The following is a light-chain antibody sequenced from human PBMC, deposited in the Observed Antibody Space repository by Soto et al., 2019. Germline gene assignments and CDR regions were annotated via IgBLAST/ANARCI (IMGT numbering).Light chain of an antibody. J-gene: IGLJ1*01. CDR2: DVT. V-gene: IGLV2-14*01. CDR1: SSDVGGYNY. Sequence: QSVLTQPASVSGSPGQSITISCTGTSSDVGGYNYVSWYQQHPVKAPKLMIYDVTNRPSGVSDRFSGSKSGNXASLTISGLQXEDEADYYCSSYTSSSTPYVFGTGTKVTVL. CDR3: SSYTSSSTPYV.